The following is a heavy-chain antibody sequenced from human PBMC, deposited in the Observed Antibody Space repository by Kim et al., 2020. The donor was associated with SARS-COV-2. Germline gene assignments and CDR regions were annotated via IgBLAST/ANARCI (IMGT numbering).Heavy chain of an antibody. J-gene: IGHJ4*02. CDR3: ARDGGGLRYFDWLLSTPDY. CDR2: ISVYNGNT. Sequence: ASVKVSCKASGYTFTSYGISWVRQAPGQGLEWMGWISVYNGNTNYAQKLQGRVTMTTDTSTSTAYMELRSLRSDDTAMYYCARDGGGLRYFDWLLSTPDYWGQGTLVTVSS. V-gene: IGHV1-18*01. CDR1: GYTFTSYG. D-gene: IGHD3-9*01.